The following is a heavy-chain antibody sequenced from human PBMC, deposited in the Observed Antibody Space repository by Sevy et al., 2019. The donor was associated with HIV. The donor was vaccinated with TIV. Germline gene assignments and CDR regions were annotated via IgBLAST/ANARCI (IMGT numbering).Heavy chain of an antibody. CDR3: AMNFGPAWSGYWALRVPEPYYFDY. J-gene: IGHJ4*02. CDR1: GDSIGTYY. V-gene: IGHV4-59*01. D-gene: IGHD3-3*01. Sequence: SETLSLTCTVSGDSIGTYYWTWIRQPPGKGLEWIGYIYYSGSTKYNPSLKSRVTISVDTSKNQFSLKLSSVTAADTAVYYCAMNFGPAWSGYWALRVPEPYYFDYWGQGTLVTVSS. CDR2: IYYSGST.